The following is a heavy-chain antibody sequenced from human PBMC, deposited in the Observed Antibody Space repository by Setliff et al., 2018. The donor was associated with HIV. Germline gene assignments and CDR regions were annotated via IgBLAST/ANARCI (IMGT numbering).Heavy chain of an antibody. CDR2: IIDSGGAS. Sequence: PGGSLRLSCAASGFSFSNFAMNWVRQAQGKGLEWVSGIIDSGGASHYADSVKGRFTISRDNSKNRLYLQMNSMRAEDTAVYYCASILETATNWGALWFDPWGQGTLVTVSS. CDR1: GFSFSNFA. J-gene: IGHJ5*02. CDR3: ASILETATNWGALWFDP. D-gene: IGHD3-16*01. V-gene: IGHV3-23*01.